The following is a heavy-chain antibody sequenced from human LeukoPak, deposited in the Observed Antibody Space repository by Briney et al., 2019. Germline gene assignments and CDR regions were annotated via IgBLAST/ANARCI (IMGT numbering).Heavy chain of an antibody. D-gene: IGHD2-15*01. CDR3: ARGPLYCSGGSCYSGAVYYYYMDV. CDR2: IKQDGSEK. V-gene: IGHV3-7*01. CDR1: GFTFSSYW. Sequence: PGGSLRLSCAASGFTFSSYWMSWVRQAPGKGLEWVANIKQDGSEKYYVDSVKGRFTISRDNAKNSLYLQMNSLRAEDTAVYYCARGPLYCSGGSCYSGAVYYYYMDVWGKGTTVTVSS. J-gene: IGHJ6*03.